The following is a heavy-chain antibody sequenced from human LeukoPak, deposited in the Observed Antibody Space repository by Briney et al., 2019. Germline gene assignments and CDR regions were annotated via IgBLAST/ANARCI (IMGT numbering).Heavy chain of an antibody. V-gene: IGHV1-2*02. J-gene: IGHJ4*02. CDR3: ARIVLEGSGSWTPIEDY. D-gene: IGHD1-26*01. Sequence: ASVKVSCKASGGTFSSYTITWVRQAPGQGLEWMGWINPNSGGTNYTQKFQGRVTMTRDTSISTAYMELSRLRSDDTAVYYCARIVLEGSGSWTPIEDYWGQGTLVTVSS. CDR2: INPNSGGT. CDR1: GGTFSSYT.